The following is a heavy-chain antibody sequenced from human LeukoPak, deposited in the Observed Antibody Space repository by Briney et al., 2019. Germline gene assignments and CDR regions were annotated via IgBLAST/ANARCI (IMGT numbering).Heavy chain of an antibody. J-gene: IGHJ6*03. CDR2: ISSSGSTI. CDR1: GFTFSDYY. D-gene: IGHD5-12*01. CDR3: ARDHRYGGYQHPQYYYYYMDV. V-gene: IGHV3-11*01. Sequence: GGSLRLSCAASGFTFSDYYMSWIRQAPGKGLEWVSYISSSGSTIYYADSVKGRFTISKDNAENSLYLQMNSLRAEDTAVYYCARDHRYGGYQHPQYYYYYMDVWGKGTTVTVSS.